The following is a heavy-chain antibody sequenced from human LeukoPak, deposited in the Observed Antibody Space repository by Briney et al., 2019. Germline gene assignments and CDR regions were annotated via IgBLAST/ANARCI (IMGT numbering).Heavy chain of an antibody. Sequence: ASVKVSCKASGYTFTGYYMHWVRQAPGQGLEWMGWINPNSGGTNYAQKFQGRVTMTRDTAISTAYMELSRLTSDDTAVYYCARDSGSYSHYYYYMDVWGKGTTVTVSS. D-gene: IGHD1-26*01. CDR3: ARDSGSYSHYYYYMDV. V-gene: IGHV1-2*02. CDR2: INPNSGGT. J-gene: IGHJ6*03. CDR1: GYTFTGYY.